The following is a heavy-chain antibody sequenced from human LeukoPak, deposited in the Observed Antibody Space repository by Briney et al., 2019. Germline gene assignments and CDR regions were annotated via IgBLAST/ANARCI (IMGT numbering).Heavy chain of an antibody. J-gene: IGHJ5*02. CDR2: SYYRWST. Sequence: SETLSLTCTVSGGSISSSTDYWGWIPQPPGKGQEWTGTSYYRWSTFYKPSLKSRATILVDTSKNQFSLRLSPVAAADTAEYYCAKEIGGRSGSDHWGQGTLVTVSS. D-gene: IGHD6-19*01. CDR1: GGSISSSTDY. V-gene: IGHV4-39*07. CDR3: AKEIGGRSGSDH.